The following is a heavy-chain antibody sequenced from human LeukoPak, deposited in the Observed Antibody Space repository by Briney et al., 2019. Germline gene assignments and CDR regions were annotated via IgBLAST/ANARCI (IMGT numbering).Heavy chain of an antibody. CDR3: AREWAYYGSGKDYMDV. Sequence: SETLSLTCAVYGGSFSGYYWSWIRQPPGKGLEWIGEINHSGSTNYNPSLKSRVTISVDTSKNQFSLKLSSVTAADTAVYYCAREWAYYGSGKDYMDVWGKGTTVTVSS. CDR2: INHSGST. CDR1: GGSFSGYY. J-gene: IGHJ6*03. V-gene: IGHV4-34*01. D-gene: IGHD3-10*01.